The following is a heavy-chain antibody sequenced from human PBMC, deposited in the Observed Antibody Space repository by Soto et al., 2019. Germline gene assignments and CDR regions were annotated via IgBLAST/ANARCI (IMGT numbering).Heavy chain of an antibody. J-gene: IGHJ4*02. Sequence: PGGSLRLSCAASGFTFSDHYMDWVRQAPGKGLEWVGRTRNKANSHTTEYAASVKGRFTISTDDSKNSLYLQMNSLKTEDTAVYYCRIVIVQAALPTDFDYWGQGTLVTVSS. V-gene: IGHV3-72*01. D-gene: IGHD2-2*01. CDR1: GFTFSDHY. CDR2: TRNKANSHTT. CDR3: RIVIVQAALPTDFDY.